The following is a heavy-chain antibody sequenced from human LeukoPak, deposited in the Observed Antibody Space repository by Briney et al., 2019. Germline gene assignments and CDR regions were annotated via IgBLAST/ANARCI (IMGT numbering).Heavy chain of an antibody. CDR1: GGTFSIYA. D-gene: IGHD3-3*01. Sequence: GASVKVSCKASGGTFSIYAISWVRQAPGQGLEWMGGFIPIFGTANYAQKFQGRVTITADESTSTAYMELSSLRSEDTAVYYCARAGPITIFGVVINNWFDPWGQGTLVTVSS. CDR3: ARAGPITIFGVVINNWFDP. V-gene: IGHV1-69*13. CDR2: FIPIFGTA. J-gene: IGHJ5*02.